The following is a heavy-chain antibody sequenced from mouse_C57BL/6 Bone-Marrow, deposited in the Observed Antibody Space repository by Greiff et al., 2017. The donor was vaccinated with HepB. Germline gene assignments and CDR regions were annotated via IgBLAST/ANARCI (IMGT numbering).Heavy chain of an antibody. J-gene: IGHJ3*01. Sequence: EVHLVESGGGLVKPGGSLKLSCAASGFTFSSYTMSWVRQTPEKRLEWVATISGGGGNTYYPDSVKGRFTISRDNAKNTLYLQMSSLRSEDTALYYCARHDSSGYWFAYWGQGTLVTVSA. CDR3: ARHDSSGYWFAY. D-gene: IGHD3-2*02. CDR2: ISGGGGNT. CDR1: GFTFSSYT. V-gene: IGHV5-9*01.